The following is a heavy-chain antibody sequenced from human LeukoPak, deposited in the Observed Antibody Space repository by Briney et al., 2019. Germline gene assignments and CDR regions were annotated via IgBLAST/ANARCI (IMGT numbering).Heavy chain of an antibody. J-gene: IGHJ5*02. CDR1: GGSINSGDYY. CDR2: IYSGST. D-gene: IGHD1-26*01. Sequence: SETLSLTCTVSGGSINSGDYYWVWIRQPPGKGLEWIGSIYSGSTSYNPSLKSRVTMTVDTSKNQFSLKLGSVTAADTAVYYCARHLRSGSYAVDPWGQGTLVTVSS. V-gene: IGHV4-39*01. CDR3: ARHLRSGSYAVDP.